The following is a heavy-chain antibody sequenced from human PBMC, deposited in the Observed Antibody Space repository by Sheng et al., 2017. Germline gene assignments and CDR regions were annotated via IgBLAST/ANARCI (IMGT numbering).Heavy chain of an antibody. CDR2: IIPMLGTV. CDR1: GGSFGVFG. Sequence: QVQLVQSGAEVKKPGSSVKVSCKASGGSFGVFGISWVRQAPGQGPEWMGGIIPMLGTVDYAQEFHGRVTITADKSTTTAYMELSSLRSEDTAFYYCAREGYRYGHAFDIWGQGIMVTVSS. V-gene: IGHV1-69*14. D-gene: IGHD5-18*01. CDR3: AREGYRYGHAFDI. J-gene: IGHJ3*02.